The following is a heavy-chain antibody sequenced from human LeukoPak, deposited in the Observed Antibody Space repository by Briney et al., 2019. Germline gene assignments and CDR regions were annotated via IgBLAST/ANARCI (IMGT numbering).Heavy chain of an antibody. CDR2: IYYNGDT. J-gene: IGHJ3*02. CDR3: ARIIAASQDVFDI. Sequence: SETLSLTCSVSGGSISSSRSYWGWIRQSPGKGLEWIGSIYYNGDTYYNPSLKSRVTISVDTSKNHFSLNLDSVTAADTAVYYCARIIAASQDVFDIWGQGTMITVSS. V-gene: IGHV4-39*02. CDR1: GGSISSSRSY. D-gene: IGHD6-6*01.